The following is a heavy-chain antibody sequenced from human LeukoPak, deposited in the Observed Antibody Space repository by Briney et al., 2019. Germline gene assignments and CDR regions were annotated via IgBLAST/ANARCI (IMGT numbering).Heavy chain of an antibody. CDR2: IYSGGST. Sequence: GGSLRLSCAASGFTVSSNYMSWVRQAPGKGLEWVSVIYSGGSTYYADSVKGRFTISRDNPKNTLYLQMNSLRAEDTAVYYCARDQETGTTHYYYYGMDVWGQGTTVTVSS. D-gene: IGHD1-7*01. V-gene: IGHV3-66*01. J-gene: IGHJ6*02. CDR1: GFTVSSNY. CDR3: ARDQETGTTHYYYYGMDV.